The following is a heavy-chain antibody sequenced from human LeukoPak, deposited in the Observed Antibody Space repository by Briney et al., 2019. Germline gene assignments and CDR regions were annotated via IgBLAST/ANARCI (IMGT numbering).Heavy chain of an antibody. J-gene: IGHJ4*02. CDR2: IYYNGRT. D-gene: IGHD2-21*02. CDR1: GASISNSDYY. Sequence: SETLSLTCTVSGASISNSDYYWGWIRQPPGKGLEWIGIIYYNGRTYYNPSLKSRVTISVDTSKNQFSLKLISVTAADTAVYYCARDDGRGVVTPYWGQGTLVTVSS. V-gene: IGHV4-39*07. CDR3: ARDDGRGVVTPY.